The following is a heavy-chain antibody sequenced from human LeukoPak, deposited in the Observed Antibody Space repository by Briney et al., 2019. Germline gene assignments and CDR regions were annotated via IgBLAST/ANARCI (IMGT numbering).Heavy chain of an antibody. CDR1: GFTVSSNY. Sequence: GGSLRLSCAASGFTVSSNYMSWVRQAPGKGLEWVSVIYSGGSTYYADSVKGRFTISRDNSKNTLYLQMNSLRAEDTAVYYCAKDRYQYSSSWYYFDYWGQGTLVTVSS. CDR3: AKDRYQYSSSWYYFDY. J-gene: IGHJ4*02. CDR2: IYSGGST. D-gene: IGHD6-13*01. V-gene: IGHV3-53*05.